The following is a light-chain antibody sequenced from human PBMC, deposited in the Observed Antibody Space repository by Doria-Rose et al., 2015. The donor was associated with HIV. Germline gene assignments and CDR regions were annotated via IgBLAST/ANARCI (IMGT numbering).Light chain of an antibody. Sequence: TQSPGTLSLSPGERATLSCRASQRFSSTYLAWYQQKPGQGPSLLIYDGSTRATGIPDRFSASGSGTDFTLTINRLEPEDFALYYCHQYGTSWTFGQGTKVEI. CDR2: DGS. V-gene: IGKV3-20*01. J-gene: IGKJ1*01. CDR1: QRFSSTY. CDR3: HQYGTSWT.